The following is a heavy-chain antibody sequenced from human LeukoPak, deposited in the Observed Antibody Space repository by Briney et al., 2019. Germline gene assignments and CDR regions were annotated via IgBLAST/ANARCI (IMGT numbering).Heavy chain of an antibody. CDR2: IYTSGTP. CDR1: GGSISSGTYY. V-gene: IGHV4-61*02. CDR3: ARDDGLWSPYNYCFYLDV. D-gene: IGHD2-21*01. Sequence: SETLSLTCTVSGGSISSGTYYWSWIRQPAGGGLGWIGRIYTSGTPNYNPSLKSRVSISLDTSKNQFSLKLSSVTAADTAVYYCARDDGLWSPYNYCFYLDVWGKGTTVTVSS. J-gene: IGHJ6*03.